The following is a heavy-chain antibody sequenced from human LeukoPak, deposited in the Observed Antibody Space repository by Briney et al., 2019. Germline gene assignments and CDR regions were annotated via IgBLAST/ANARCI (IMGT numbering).Heavy chain of an antibody. CDR1: GFTFKSYW. D-gene: IGHD6-13*01. V-gene: IGHV3-74*01. CDR3: ARGDSSSFYSFFYGLDV. CDR2: INSDGTSS. Sequence: PGGSLRLSCAASGFTFKSYWMYWFRQAPGKGLVYVSRINSDGTSSSSADSVKGRFTISRDNAKNTLYLQMNNLRAEDAAVYYCARGDSSSFYSFFYGLDVWGQGTTVTVSS. J-gene: IGHJ6*02.